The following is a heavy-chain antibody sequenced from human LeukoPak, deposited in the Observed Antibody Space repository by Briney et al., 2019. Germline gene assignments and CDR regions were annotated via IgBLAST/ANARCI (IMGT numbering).Heavy chain of an antibody. CDR1: GGTFSSNA. CDR2: IIPIFGIA. CDR3: ARGGYYDSSGYLDY. V-gene: IGHV1-69*04. D-gene: IGHD3-22*01. Sequence: ASVKVSCKASGGTFSSNAISWVRQAPGQGLEWMGRIIPIFGIADYAQKFQGRVTITADKSTSTAYMELSSLRSEDTAVYYCARGGYYDSSGYLDYWGQGTLVTVSS. J-gene: IGHJ4*02.